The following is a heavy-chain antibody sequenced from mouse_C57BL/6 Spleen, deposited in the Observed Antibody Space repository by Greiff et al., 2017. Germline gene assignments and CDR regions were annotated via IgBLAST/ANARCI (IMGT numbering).Heavy chain of an antibody. CDR3: ARPAHATGWFAY. CDR2: IYPGDGDT. CDR1: GYAFSSYW. J-gene: IGHJ3*01. D-gene: IGHD3-2*02. Sequence: QVQLQQSGPELVKPGASVKISCKASGYAFSSYWMNWVKQRPGKGLEWIGRIYPGDGDTNYNGKFKGKATLTADKSSSTAYMQLSSLTSEDSAVYCCARPAHATGWFAYWGQGTLVTVSA. V-gene: IGHV1-82*01.